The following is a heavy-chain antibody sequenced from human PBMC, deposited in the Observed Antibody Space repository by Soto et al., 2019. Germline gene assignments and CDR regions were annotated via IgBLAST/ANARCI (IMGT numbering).Heavy chain of an antibody. D-gene: IGHD3-10*01. CDR2: IYYSGST. CDR1: GGSISSYY. CDR3: ARRYGSAFDI. V-gene: IGHV4-59*01. Sequence: QVQLQASGPGLVKPSETLSLTCTVSGGSISSYYWSWIRQPPGKGLEWIGYIYYSGSTNYNPSLQSRVTISVDTSKHQLSLKLSSVTAADTAVYYCARRYGSAFDIWGQGTMVTVSS. J-gene: IGHJ3*02.